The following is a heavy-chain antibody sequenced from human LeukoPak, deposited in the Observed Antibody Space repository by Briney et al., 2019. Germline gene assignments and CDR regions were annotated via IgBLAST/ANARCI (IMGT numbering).Heavy chain of an antibody. V-gene: IGHV4-4*07. J-gene: IGHJ6*03. CDR2: IYTSGST. CDR1: GGSISSYY. Sequence: MTSETLSLTCTVSGGSISSYYWSWIRQPAGKGLEWIGRIYTSGSTNYNPSLKSRVTMSVDTSKNQFSLKLSSVTAADTAVYYCARDVYCSSTSCYYGAYYYYYYMDVWGKGTTVTVSS. CDR3: ARDVYCSSTSCYYGAYYYYYYMDV. D-gene: IGHD2-2*01.